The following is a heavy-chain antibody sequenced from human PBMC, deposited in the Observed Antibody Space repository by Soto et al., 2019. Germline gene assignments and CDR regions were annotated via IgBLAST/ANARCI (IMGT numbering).Heavy chain of an antibody. CDR1: GFTFSSYA. CDR3: AKVHVWGSYRYPFDY. Sequence: GGSLRLSCAASGFTFSSYAMSWVRQAPGKGLEWVSAISGSGGSTYYADSVKGRFTISRDNSKNTLYLQMNGLRAEDTAVYYCAKVHVWGSYRYPFDYWGQGTLVTVSS. D-gene: IGHD3-16*02. J-gene: IGHJ4*02. V-gene: IGHV3-23*01. CDR2: ISGSGGST.